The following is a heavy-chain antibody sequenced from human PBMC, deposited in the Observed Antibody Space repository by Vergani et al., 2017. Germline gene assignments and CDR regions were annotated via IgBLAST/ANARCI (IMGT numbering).Heavy chain of an antibody. CDR1: GFTFSSYG. CDR2: ISYDGSNK. D-gene: IGHD2-2*02. J-gene: IGHJ4*02. Sequence: QVQLVESGGGVVQPGRSLRLSCAASGFTFSSYGMHWVRQAPVKGLEWVAVISYDGSNKYYADSVKGRFTISRDNSKNTLYLQMNSLRAEDTAVYYCAKDLSGVVVPAAIQPSFDYWGQGTLVTVSS. V-gene: IGHV3-30*18. CDR3: AKDLSGVVVPAAIQPSFDY.